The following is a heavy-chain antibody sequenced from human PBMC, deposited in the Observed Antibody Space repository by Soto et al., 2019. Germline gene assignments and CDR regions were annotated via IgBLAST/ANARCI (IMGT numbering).Heavy chain of an antibody. J-gene: IGHJ6*02. V-gene: IGHV1-69*01. CDR2: IIPIFGTA. CDR3: ARGIVVVPAASGYYYYGMEV. D-gene: IGHD2-2*01. CDR1: GGTFSSYA. Sequence: SLQVSCKASGGTFSSYAISWVRQAPRQGLEWMGGIIPIFGTANYAQKFQGRVTITADESTSTAYMELSSLRSEDTAVYYCARGIVVVPAASGYYYYGMEVCGQGTTVTV.